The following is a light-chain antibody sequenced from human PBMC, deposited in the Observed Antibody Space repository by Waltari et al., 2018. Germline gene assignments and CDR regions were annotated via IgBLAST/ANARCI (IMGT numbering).Light chain of an antibody. Sequence: EIVMTQSPATLSVSPGERVPLSCRASQTVRNNLAWYQQKPGQAPRLLIYAASTRATGIPARFSGSGSGTEFTLTISSLQSEDFAVYYCQQYNNWPPLTFGGGTKVEIK. CDR2: AAS. CDR3: QQYNNWPPLT. J-gene: IGKJ4*01. V-gene: IGKV3-15*01. CDR1: QTVRNN.